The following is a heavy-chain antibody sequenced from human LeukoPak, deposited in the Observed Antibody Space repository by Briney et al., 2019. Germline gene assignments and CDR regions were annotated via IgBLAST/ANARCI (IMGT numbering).Heavy chain of an antibody. CDR1: GFTFSSYV. Sequence: PGGSLRLSCAASGFTFSSYVLHWVRQAPGKGLEWVAVISYDGSNKYYADSVKGRFTISRDNSKNTLYLQMNSLRAEDTAVYYCAKDIVGIAVAGTLQQDGKDYWGQGTLVTVSS. CDR3: AKDIVGIAVAGTLQQDGKDY. CDR2: ISYDGSNK. D-gene: IGHD6-19*01. J-gene: IGHJ4*02. V-gene: IGHV3-30*04.